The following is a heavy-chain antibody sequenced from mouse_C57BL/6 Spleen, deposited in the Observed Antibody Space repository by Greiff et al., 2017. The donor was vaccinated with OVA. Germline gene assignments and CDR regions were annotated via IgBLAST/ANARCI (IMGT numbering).Heavy chain of an antibody. CDR2: INPNYGTT. CDR3: ARKDYGSSYGYFDV. J-gene: IGHJ1*03. D-gene: IGHD1-1*01. Sequence: LPLQQSVPALLPPGASVPLSCPSSGYSFPDYNMTWVHPRTGKSLAWIGVINPNYGTTSYNQKFKGKATLTVDQSSSTAYMQLNSLTSEDSAVYDCARKDYGSSYGYFDVWGTGTTVTVSS. CDR1: GYSFPDYN. V-gene: IGHV1-39*01.